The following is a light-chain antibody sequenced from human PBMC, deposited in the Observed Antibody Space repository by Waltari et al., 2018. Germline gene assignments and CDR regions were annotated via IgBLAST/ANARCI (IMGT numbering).Light chain of an antibody. CDR1: KSLFYSPKNKNY. V-gene: IGKV4-1*01. Sequence: DIEMTQSPDSLGVSLGERATITCKSSKSLFYSPKNKNYLAWYQQKRGQPPRVLISWASTRESGVPDRFSGSGSGTYFTLTISSLQAEDVAVYYCQQYLRTPPTFGQGTKVEI. CDR2: WAS. CDR3: QQYLRTPPT. J-gene: IGKJ1*01.